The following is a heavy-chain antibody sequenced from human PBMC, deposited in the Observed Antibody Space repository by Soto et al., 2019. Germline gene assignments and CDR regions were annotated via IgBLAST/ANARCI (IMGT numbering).Heavy chain of an antibody. Sequence: EVQLVESGGGLVQPGGSLRLSCAASGFTFSSYSMNWVRQAPGKGLEWVSYISSSSSTIYYAESVKGRFTISRDNAKNSLYLQRNSLRDEDTAVYYCARGADYDSRGIGLSWFDPWGQGTLVTVSS. CDR2: ISSSSSTI. V-gene: IGHV3-48*02. J-gene: IGHJ5*02. D-gene: IGHD3-22*01. CDR3: ARGADYDSRGIGLSWFDP. CDR1: GFTFSSYS.